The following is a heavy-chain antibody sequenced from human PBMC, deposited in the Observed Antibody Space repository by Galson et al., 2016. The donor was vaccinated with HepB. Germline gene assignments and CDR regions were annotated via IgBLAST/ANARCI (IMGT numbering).Heavy chain of an antibody. Sequence: SVKVSCKASGYTFPNYAMHWVRQAPGQRLEWMGWINPGNGNTKYSQKFQDRVTITRDTSTSTAYMELSSLRSEDTAVYYCAKSVGSNYYGSGSSPDYWGQGTLVSVSS. CDR2: INPGNGNT. V-gene: IGHV1-3*01. CDR1: GYTFPNYA. J-gene: IGHJ4*02. D-gene: IGHD3-10*01. CDR3: AKSVGSNYYGSGSSPDY.